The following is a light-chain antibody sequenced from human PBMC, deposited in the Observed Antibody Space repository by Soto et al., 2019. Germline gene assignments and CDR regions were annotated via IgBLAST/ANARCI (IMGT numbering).Light chain of an antibody. J-gene: IGKJ1*01. V-gene: IGKV1-39*01. CDR3: QQSYSTPRT. CDR1: QSISSY. Sequence: QMTPSPSSLSASVGDRVTTSLRASQSISSYLNWYQQKPGKAPKLLIYAASSLQSGVPSRFSGSGSGTDFTLTISSLQPEDFATYYCQQSYSTPRTFGQGTKADI. CDR2: AAS.